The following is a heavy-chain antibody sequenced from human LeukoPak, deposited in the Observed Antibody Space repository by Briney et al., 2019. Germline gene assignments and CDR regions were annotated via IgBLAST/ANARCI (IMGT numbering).Heavy chain of an antibody. J-gene: IGHJ2*01. D-gene: IGHD5-24*01. CDR3: ARGRRMATAQWYFDL. V-gene: IGHV3-11*04. Sequence: GGSLRLSCVASGFTFSDYYMSWIRQAPGKGLEWVSYISSSGRTIYDADSVKGRFTISRDNAKNSLYLQMNSLRVEDTAVYYCARGRRMATAQWYFDLWGRGTLVTVSS. CDR2: ISSSGRTI. CDR1: GFTFSDYY.